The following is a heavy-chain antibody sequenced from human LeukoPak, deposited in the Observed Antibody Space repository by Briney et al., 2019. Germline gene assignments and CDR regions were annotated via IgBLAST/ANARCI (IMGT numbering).Heavy chain of an antibody. D-gene: IGHD1-26*01. CDR2: IIPIFGTA. V-gene: IGHV1-69*13. CDR3: ARVHAKWELLSYFDY. J-gene: IGHJ4*02. CDR1: GGTFSSYA. Sequence: EASVKVSCKASGGTFSSYAISWVRQAPGQGLEWMGGIIPIFGTANYAQKFRGRVTITADESTSTAYMELSSLRSEDTAVYYCARVHAKWELLSYFDYWGQGTLVTVSS.